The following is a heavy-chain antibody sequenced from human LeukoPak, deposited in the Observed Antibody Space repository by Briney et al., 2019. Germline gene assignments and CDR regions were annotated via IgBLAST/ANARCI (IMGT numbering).Heavy chain of an antibody. D-gene: IGHD3-10*01. Sequence: ASVKVSCKASGYTFTRCAMHWVRQAPGQRLEWMGWINAGNGNTKYSQKFQGRVTITRDTSASTAYMELSSLRPEDTAVYYCARDLYGSGSYSGDNWFDPWGQGTLVTVSS. CDR2: INAGNGNT. V-gene: IGHV1-3*01. CDR3: ARDLYGSGSYSGDNWFDP. J-gene: IGHJ5*02. CDR1: GYTFTRCA.